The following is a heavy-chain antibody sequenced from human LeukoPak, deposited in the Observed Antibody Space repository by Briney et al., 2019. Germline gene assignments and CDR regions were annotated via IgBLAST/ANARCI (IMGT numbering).Heavy chain of an antibody. V-gene: IGHV3-43D*03. CDR2: ISWHGKTS. J-gene: IGHJ4*02. CDR1: GFLLDDYG. Sequence: GGSLRLSCAASGFLLDDYGMLLVRPAPGRGLEWVSFISWHGKTSYYSDSVKGRFTISRDSSKNSLYLQMNSLRIEDTGFYYCAKDLGPRGVGATPQYWGQGTVVIVSS. D-gene: IGHD1-26*01. CDR3: AKDLGPRGVGATPQY.